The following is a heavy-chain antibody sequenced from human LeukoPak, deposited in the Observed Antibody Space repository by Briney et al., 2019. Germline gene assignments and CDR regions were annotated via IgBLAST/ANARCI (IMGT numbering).Heavy chain of an antibody. CDR2: IKQDGSEK. V-gene: IGHV3-7*01. CDR1: GFTFTSYW. CDR3: ARVRGSQSFDY. D-gene: IGHD1-26*01. Sequence: GGSLRLPCAASGFTFTSYWMTWVRQAPGKGLEWVANIKQDGSEKYYVDSVKGRFTISRDNAKNSLYLQMDSLRVKDTAVYYCARVRGSQSFDYWGQGTLVTVSS. J-gene: IGHJ4*02.